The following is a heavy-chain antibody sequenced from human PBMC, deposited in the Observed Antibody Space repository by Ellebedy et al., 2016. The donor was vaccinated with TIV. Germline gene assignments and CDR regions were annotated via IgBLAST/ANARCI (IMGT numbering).Heavy chain of an antibody. D-gene: IGHD2-2*01. Sequence: GESLKISCATSGFIFSTYGMHWVRQAPGKGLEWVAAISYDESNKFYVDSAKGRFTISRDNSKNTVFLQMNSLRAEDTAVYYCAKEQAVPTAVGHLYNLFDPWGQGTLVTVSS. J-gene: IGHJ5*02. CDR3: AKEQAVPTAVGHLYNLFDP. CDR2: ISYDESNK. CDR1: GFIFSTYG. V-gene: IGHV3-30*18.